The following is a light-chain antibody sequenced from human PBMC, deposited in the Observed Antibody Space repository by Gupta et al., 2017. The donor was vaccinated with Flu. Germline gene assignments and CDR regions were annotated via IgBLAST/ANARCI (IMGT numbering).Light chain of an antibody. V-gene: IGKV2-30*02. Sequence: ISDKTSQSLGHSKGNTYLHWFQQRPGQSPSRLIYNVSNRDSGVPDRFSGGGSCTDFTLKISRVEADDVCVYYYMQGTDCPYAFGQGTKLEI. J-gene: IGKJ2*01. CDR3: MQGTDCPYA. CDR1: QSLGHSKGNTY. CDR2: NVS.